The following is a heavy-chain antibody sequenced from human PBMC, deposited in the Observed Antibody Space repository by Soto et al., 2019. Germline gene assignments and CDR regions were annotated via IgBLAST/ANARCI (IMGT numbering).Heavy chain of an antibody. V-gene: IGHV3-30*18. CDR1: GFTFTSYG. D-gene: IGHD2-8*01. J-gene: IGHJ5*02. CDR3: AKAGAQNTVLSANWFDP. Sequence: PGGSLRLSCAASGFTFTSYGMHWVRQAPGKGLEWVAVISYDGSNKYYADSVKGRFTISRDNSKNTLYLQMNSLRAEDTAVYYCAKAGAQNTVLSANWFDPWGQGTLVTVSS. CDR2: ISYDGSNK.